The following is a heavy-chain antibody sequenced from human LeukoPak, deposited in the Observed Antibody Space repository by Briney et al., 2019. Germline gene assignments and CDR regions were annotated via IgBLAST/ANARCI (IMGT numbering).Heavy chain of an antibody. D-gene: IGHD6-19*01. Sequence: SETLSLTCTVSGGSIRSGSFYWSWIRQPAGKELEWMGRIYISGSTNYNPSLKSRVSISVDTSKNQFSPKLNSVTAADTAVYYCAREAGYSSGRYVLWDQGTLVTVSS. V-gene: IGHV4-61*02. CDR3: AREAGYSSGRYVL. CDR1: GGSIRSGSFY. CDR2: IYISGST. J-gene: IGHJ4*02.